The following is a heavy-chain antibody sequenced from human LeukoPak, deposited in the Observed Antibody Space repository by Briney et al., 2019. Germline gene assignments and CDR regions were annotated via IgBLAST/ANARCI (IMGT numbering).Heavy chain of an antibody. Sequence: GGSLRLSCAASGFTFNDYGMSWVRPAPGKRLEGVSGINWNGGSRGYAASVKGQFTMSRVNAKNSLYLQMNSLRAEDTALYYCARGAADDLYYMDVWGKGTTVTVSS. D-gene: IGHD3/OR15-3a*01. CDR1: GFTFNDYG. CDR3: ARGAADDLYYMDV. V-gene: IGHV3-20*04. J-gene: IGHJ6*03. CDR2: INWNGGSR.